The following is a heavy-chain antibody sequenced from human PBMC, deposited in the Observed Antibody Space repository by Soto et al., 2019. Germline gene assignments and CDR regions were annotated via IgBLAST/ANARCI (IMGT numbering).Heavy chain of an antibody. Sequence: PSETLSLTCSVSGASFNSGGPYWACIRPHPGKGLEWIGHIYYSGATSYNPSLKSRLTISVNTSKKQFSLKQSSLTAADTAVYYCARVVLVPVARGRDSYDGVNVWGQGTTVTVSS. CDR2: IYYSGAT. CDR3: ARVVLVPVARGRDSYDGVNV. J-gene: IGHJ6*02. D-gene: IGHD2-8*02. V-gene: IGHV4-31*03. CDR1: GASFNSGGPY.